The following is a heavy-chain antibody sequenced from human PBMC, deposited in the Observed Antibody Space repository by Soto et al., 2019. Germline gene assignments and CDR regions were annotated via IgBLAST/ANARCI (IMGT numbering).Heavy chain of an antibody. J-gene: IGHJ5*02. D-gene: IGHD4-4*01. CDR2: IYPSGGT. CDR3: ARADGIYSMERWFDP. Sequence: PSEPLSLTCTVSGGSISSDYWSWIRQPAGKGLEWVGRIYPSGGTNYNPSLKSRVTMSVDTSKNQFSLKLSSVTAADTAVYYCARADGIYSMERWFDPWGQGTLVTVS. V-gene: IGHV4-4*07. CDR1: GGSISSDY.